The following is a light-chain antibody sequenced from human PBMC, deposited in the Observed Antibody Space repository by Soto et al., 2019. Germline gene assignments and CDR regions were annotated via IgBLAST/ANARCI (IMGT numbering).Light chain of an antibody. CDR2: DAS. J-gene: IGKJ3*01. Sequence: DGQMTQSPSALSAAVVHRVTITCHVVRDISNYLNWYQQKPGKAPKLLIYDASNLETGVPSRFSGSGYGTDFTFTISSLQPEDMATYYCQEYDNLTQRITVGPGTRVDIQ. V-gene: IGKV1-33*01. CDR3: QEYDNLTQRIT. CDR1: RDISNY.